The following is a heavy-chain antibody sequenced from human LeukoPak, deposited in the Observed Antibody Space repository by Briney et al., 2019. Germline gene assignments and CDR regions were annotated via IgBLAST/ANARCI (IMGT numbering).Heavy chain of an antibody. J-gene: IGHJ4*02. Sequence: GGSLRLSCAASGFTFSSYWMSWVRQAPGKGLEWVANIKQDGSEKYYVDSVKGRFTISRDNAKNSLYLQMNSLRAEETAVYYCARDPGYGDYLFDYWGQGTLVTVSS. D-gene: IGHD4-17*01. CDR1: GFTFSSYW. CDR3: ARDPGYGDYLFDY. CDR2: IKQDGSEK. V-gene: IGHV3-7*05.